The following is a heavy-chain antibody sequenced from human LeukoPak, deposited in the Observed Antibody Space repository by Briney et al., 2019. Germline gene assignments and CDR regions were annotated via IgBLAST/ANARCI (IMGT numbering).Heavy chain of an antibody. CDR3: AKGVYCSGGSCPLPNWFDP. CDR2: IIPIFGTA. CDR1: GGTFSSYA. D-gene: IGHD2-15*01. V-gene: IGHV1-69*01. J-gene: IGHJ5*02. Sequence: GSSVKVSCEASGGTFSSYAISWVRQAPGQGLEWMGGIIPIFGTANYAQKFQGRVTITADESTSTAYMELSSLRSEDTAVYYCAKGVYCSGGSCPLPNWFDPWGQGTLVTVSS.